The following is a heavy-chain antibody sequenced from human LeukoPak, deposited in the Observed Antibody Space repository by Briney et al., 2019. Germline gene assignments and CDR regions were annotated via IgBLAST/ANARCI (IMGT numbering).Heavy chain of an antibody. CDR3: ARTDIVATSWFDP. CDR2: INPNSGGT. Sequence: ASVKVSCKASGYTFTGYYMHWVRQAPGQGLEWMVWINPNSGGTNYAQKFQGRVTMTRDTSISTAYMELSRLRSDDTAVYYCARTDIVATSWFDPWGQGTLVTVSS. D-gene: IGHD5-12*01. J-gene: IGHJ5*02. V-gene: IGHV1-2*02. CDR1: GYTFTGYY.